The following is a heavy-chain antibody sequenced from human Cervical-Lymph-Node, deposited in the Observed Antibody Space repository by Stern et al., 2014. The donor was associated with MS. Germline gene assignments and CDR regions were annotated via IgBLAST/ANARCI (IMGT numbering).Heavy chain of an antibody. D-gene: IGHD5-18*01. Sequence: VQLVQSGAEVKKPGSSVKVSCKASGGTFSSYAISWVRKAPGQGLEWMGGIIPIFGTTNYSQKFQGRVMITAGESTSTAYMELSSLRSEDTAVYYCARDRDVDTAMAYDYWGQGTLVTVSS. V-gene: IGHV1-69*01. CDR2: IIPIFGTT. CDR3: ARDRDVDTAMAYDY. J-gene: IGHJ4*02. CDR1: GGTFSSYA.